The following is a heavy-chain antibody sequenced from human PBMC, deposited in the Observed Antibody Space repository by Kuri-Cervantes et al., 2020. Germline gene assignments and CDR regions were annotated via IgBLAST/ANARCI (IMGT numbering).Heavy chain of an antibody. J-gene: IGHJ4*02. Sequence: GESLKISCAASGFTFSSYAMSWVRQAPGKGLEWVAVISYDGSNKYYADSVKGRFTISRDNSKNTLYLQMNSLRAEDTAVYYCARGGDIVVVVAATLDYWGQGTLVTVSS. CDR1: GFTFSSYA. D-gene: IGHD2-15*01. CDR3: ARGGDIVVVVAATLDY. V-gene: IGHV3-30-3*01. CDR2: ISYDGSNK.